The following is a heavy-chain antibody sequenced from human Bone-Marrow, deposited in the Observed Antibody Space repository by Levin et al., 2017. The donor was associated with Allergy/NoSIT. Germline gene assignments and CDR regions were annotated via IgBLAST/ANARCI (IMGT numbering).Heavy chain of an antibody. V-gene: IGHV1-46*01. D-gene: IGHD7-27*01. CDR1: GDTFTRMF. CDR3: SSEVPNTGGFDS. Sequence: GASVKVSCKASGDTFTRMFVHLVRQAPGQGLEWMALINPSGTATTYAPKFQGRLTVPRETSSRTVHMDLSSLRPEDTAIYYCSSEVPNTGGFDSWGQGTLVTVSS. J-gene: IGHJ4*02. CDR2: INPSGTAT.